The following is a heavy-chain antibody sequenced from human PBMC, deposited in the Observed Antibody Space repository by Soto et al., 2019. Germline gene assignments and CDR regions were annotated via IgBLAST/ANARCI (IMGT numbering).Heavy chain of an antibody. V-gene: IGHV4-39*01. Sequence: PSETLSLTSNVSGGSISNSNYYWGWIRQPPGKGLEWIGSIYYTGNTYYNPSLKSRVTISVDTSKNQFSLKLDSVTAADTAVYYCARLNGYCISTNCHGYYGMDVWGQGTTVTVSS. CDR1: GGSISNSNYY. CDR3: ARLNGYCISTNCHGYYGMDV. D-gene: IGHD2-2*03. J-gene: IGHJ6*02. CDR2: IYYTGNT.